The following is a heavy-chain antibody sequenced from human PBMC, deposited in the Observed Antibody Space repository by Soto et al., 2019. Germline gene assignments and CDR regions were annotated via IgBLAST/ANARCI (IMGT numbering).Heavy chain of an antibody. J-gene: IGHJ4*02. CDR2: IKNSGSRI. D-gene: IGHD3-22*01. CDR1: GFTFSGYY. V-gene: IGHV3-11*01. CDR3: ARGYYDNSGYPLFHY. Sequence: GGSLRLSCAASGFTFSGYYMSWIRQGPGKGLEWISYIKNSGSRIYYADSVKGRFTISRDNAKNSLYLQMNSLRAEDTAVYYCARGYYDNSGYPLFHYWGQGTLVTVSS.